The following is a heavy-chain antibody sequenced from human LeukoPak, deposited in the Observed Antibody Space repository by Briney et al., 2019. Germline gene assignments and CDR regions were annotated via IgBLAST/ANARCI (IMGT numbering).Heavy chain of an antibody. CDR2: INPNSGGT. J-gene: IGHJ5*02. CDR1: GYTFTGYN. D-gene: IGHD1-26*01. V-gene: IGHV1-2*02. CDR3: ARDPDYTGSYGWFDP. Sequence: GASVKVSCKASGYTFTGYNMHWVRQAPGQGLEWMGWINPNSGGTNYAQKFQGRVTITRDTSISTAYMELSRLRSDDTAVYYCARDPDYTGSYGWFDPWGQGTLVTVSS.